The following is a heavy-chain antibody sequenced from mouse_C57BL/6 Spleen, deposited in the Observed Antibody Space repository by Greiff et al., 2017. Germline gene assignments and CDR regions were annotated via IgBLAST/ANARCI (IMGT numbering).Heavy chain of an antibody. J-gene: IGHJ2*01. V-gene: IGHV1-7*01. CDR3: ARAGDGYHYLLY. D-gene: IGHD2-3*01. Sequence: VQLQQSGAELAKPGASVKLSCKASGYTFTSYWMHWVKQRPGQGLEWIGYINPSSGYTKYNQKFKDKATWNAYKYSSPAYMQLSSLTYDDSAVYYCARAGDGYHYLLYWGRGTTLTVSS. CDR2: INPSSGYT. CDR1: GYTFTSYW.